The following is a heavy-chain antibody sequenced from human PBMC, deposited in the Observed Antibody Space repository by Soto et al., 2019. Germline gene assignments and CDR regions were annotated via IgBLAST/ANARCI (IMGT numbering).Heavy chain of an antibody. CDR1: GGSISSYY. V-gene: IGHV4-59*01. J-gene: IGHJ4*02. CDR3: ASDTRRAYYHSSGYY. D-gene: IGHD3-22*01. CDR2: IYYSGST. Sequence: SQTLSLTCTVAGGSISSYYWSWIRQPPGKGLEWIGYIYYSGSTNYNPSLKSRVTISVDTSKNQFSLKLSSVTAADTAVYSCASDTRRAYYHSSGYYCGQGTLVTLSS.